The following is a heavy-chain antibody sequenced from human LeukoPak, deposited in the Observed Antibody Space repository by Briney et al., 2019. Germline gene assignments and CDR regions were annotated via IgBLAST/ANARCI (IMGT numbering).Heavy chain of an antibody. J-gene: IGHJ4*02. CDR1: GGSISSSSYY. CDR2: IYYSGST. Sequence: PSETLSLTCTVSGGSISSSSYYWGWIRQPPGKGLEWMGSIYYSGSTYYNPSLKSRVTISVDTSKNQFSLKLSSVTAADTAVYYCARLGDSSSSWAYFDYWGQGTLVTVSS. CDR3: ARLGDSSSSWAYFDY. D-gene: IGHD6-13*01. V-gene: IGHV4-39*01.